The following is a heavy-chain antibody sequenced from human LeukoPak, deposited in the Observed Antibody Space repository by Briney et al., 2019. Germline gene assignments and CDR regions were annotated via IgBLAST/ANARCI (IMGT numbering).Heavy chain of an antibody. CDR2: INPSGGST. J-gene: IGHJ6*02. V-gene: IGHV1-46*01. CDR3: ARVFDTAMVTEYYCYGMDV. CDR1: GYTFTSYY. D-gene: IGHD5-18*01. Sequence: ASVKVSCKASGYTFTSYYMHWVRQAPGQGLEWMGIINPSGGSTSYAQKFQGRVTMTRDTSTSTVYMELSSLRSEDTAVYYCARVFDTAMVTEYYCYGMDVWGQGTTVTVSS.